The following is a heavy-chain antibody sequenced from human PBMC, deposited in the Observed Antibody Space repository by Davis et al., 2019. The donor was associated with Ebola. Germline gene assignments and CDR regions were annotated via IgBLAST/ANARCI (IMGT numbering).Heavy chain of an antibody. J-gene: IGHJ6*02. Sequence: MPSETLSLTCTVSGGSISSYYWSWIRQPPGKGLEWIGYIYYSGSTNYNPSFKSRVTISVDTSKNQFSLKLSSVTAADTAVYYCARAYDFWSGYPYYYYGMDVWGQGTTVTVSS. CDR3: ARAYDFWSGYPYYYYGMDV. V-gene: IGHV4-59*01. CDR2: IYYSGST. D-gene: IGHD3-3*01. CDR1: GGSISSYY.